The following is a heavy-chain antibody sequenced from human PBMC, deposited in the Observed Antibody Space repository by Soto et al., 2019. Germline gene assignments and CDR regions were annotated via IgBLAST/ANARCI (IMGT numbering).Heavy chain of an antibody. Sequence: ESGGGVVRPGTSLRLSCEGSGFSFSDYGMNCVRQAPGKGLEWVAVIWYDGSVTHYADSVKGRFTISRDISKNTLYLQMNSLRVEDTAVYFCARGGKWELLLRLWGQGTLVTVSS. D-gene: IGHD1-26*01. CDR3: ARGGKWELLLRL. CDR1: GFSFSDYG. J-gene: IGHJ4*02. V-gene: IGHV3-33*01. CDR2: IWYDGSVT.